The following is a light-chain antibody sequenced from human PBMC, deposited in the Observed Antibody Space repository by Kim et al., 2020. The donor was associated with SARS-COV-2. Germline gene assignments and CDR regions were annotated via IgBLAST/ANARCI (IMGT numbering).Light chain of an antibody. J-gene: IGKJ4*01. CDR3: QQSHTTPLLT. CDR2: AAS. V-gene: IGKV1-39*01. CDR1: QSISTY. Sequence: ASVGARVTIACRASQSISTYLNWYQQNPGKAPKLLIYAASSLQSGVPSRFSGSGSETDFTLTISSLQPEDFATYYCQQSHTTPLLTFGGGTKLEI.